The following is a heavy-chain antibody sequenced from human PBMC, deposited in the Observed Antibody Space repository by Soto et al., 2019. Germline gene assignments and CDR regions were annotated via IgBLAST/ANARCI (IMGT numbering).Heavy chain of an antibody. J-gene: IGHJ3*02. V-gene: IGHV1-2*02. Sequence: QVPLVQSGAEVKKPGASVKVSCKASGYTFTGYYMHWVRQAPGQGLEWMGWINPNSGGTNYAQKFQGRVTMTRDTSISTAYMELSRLRSDDTAVYYCANSYYYDSSGYYRTGDQDAFDIWGQGTMVTVSS. CDR2: INPNSGGT. D-gene: IGHD3-22*01. CDR3: ANSYYYDSSGYYRTGDQDAFDI. CDR1: GYTFTGYY.